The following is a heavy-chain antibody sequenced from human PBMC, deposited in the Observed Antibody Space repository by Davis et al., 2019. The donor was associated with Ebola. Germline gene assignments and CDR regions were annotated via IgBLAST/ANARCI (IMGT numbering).Heavy chain of an antibody. J-gene: IGHJ4*02. CDR3: AKDLTSYYGSGDFFDY. V-gene: IGHV3-23*01. Sequence: LSLTCAASGLLFSSYAMSWVRQAPGRGLEWVSSISASGGATFYADSVKGRIVMSRDNSNDTLYLRMNNLRAEDTAIYYCAKDLTSYYGSGDFFDYWGRGILVTVSS. D-gene: IGHD3-10*01. CDR1: GLLFSSYA. CDR2: ISASGGAT.